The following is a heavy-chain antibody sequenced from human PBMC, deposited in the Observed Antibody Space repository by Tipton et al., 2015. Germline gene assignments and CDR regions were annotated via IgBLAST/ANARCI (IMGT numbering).Heavy chain of an antibody. CDR3: ARRGCSGDDCNHEAFDI. CDR2: IYPDDSDS. J-gene: IGHJ3*02. V-gene: IGHV5-51*01. D-gene: IGHD2-21*01. Sequence: QLAQSGAEVKKSGESLKISCKASGYSFNNYWIGWVRQMPGKGLEWMGIIYPDDSDSTYSPSFRGLVTFSVDKSITTAYLQWSSLEASDTAMYYCARRGCSGDDCNHEAFDIWGQGTMVTVSS. CDR1: GYSFNNYW.